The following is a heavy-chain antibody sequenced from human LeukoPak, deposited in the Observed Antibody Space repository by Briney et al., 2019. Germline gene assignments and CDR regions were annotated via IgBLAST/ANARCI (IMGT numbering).Heavy chain of an antibody. CDR1: GGSISIYY. D-gene: IGHD4-23*01. CDR2: IYHSGSS. J-gene: IGHJ4*02. V-gene: IGHV4-59*01. Sequence: SETLSLTCGVSGGSISIYYWSWIRQPPGKGLEWIGYIYHSGSSNYNPSLKSRVTMSVDTSKNQFSLKLRSATAADTAVYYCAAYCGTSRCSGEGLDYWGQGTLVTVSS. CDR3: AAYCGTSRCSGEGLDY.